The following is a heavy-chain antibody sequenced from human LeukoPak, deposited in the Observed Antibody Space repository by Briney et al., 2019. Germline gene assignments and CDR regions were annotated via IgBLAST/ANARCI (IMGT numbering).Heavy chain of an antibody. D-gene: IGHD5-12*01. Sequence: ASVTVSCKVSGYTLTELSMHWVRQAPGKGLEWMGGFDPEDGETIYAQKFQGRVTMTEDTSTDTAYMELSSLRSEDTAVYYCATLGIGFSRWLPLYYFDYWGQGTLVTVSS. CDR3: ATLGIGFSRWLPLYYFDY. CDR1: GYTLTELS. CDR2: FDPEDGET. V-gene: IGHV1-24*01. J-gene: IGHJ4*02.